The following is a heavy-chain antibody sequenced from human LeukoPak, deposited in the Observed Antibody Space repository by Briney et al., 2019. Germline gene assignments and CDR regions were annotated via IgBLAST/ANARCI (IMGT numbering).Heavy chain of an antibody. V-gene: IGHV1-2*04. J-gene: IGHJ4*02. Sequence: ASVKVSCKASGYTFSDYFIHWVRQAPGQGLEWMGWINPNSGGTNYAQKFQGWVTMTRDTSISTAYMELSRLRSDDTAVYYCARDVMLYSSGWYFDYWGQGTLVTVSS. CDR1: GYTFSDYF. CDR3: ARDVMLYSSGWYFDY. D-gene: IGHD6-19*01. CDR2: INPNSGGT.